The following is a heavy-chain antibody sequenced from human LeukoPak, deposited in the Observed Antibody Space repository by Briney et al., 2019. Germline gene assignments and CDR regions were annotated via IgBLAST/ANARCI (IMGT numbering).Heavy chain of an antibody. J-gene: IGHJ4*02. D-gene: IGHD6-19*01. V-gene: IGHV3-23*01. CDR2: ISGSGGST. CDR1: GFTFSSYA. CDR3: AKGPNYIAVAGPVDY. Sequence: PGGSLRLFCAASGFTFSSYAMRWVRQAPGKGLEWVSAISGSGGSTYYADSVKGRFTISRDNSKNTLYLQMNSLRAEDTAVYYCAKGPNYIAVAGPVDYWGQGTLVTVSS.